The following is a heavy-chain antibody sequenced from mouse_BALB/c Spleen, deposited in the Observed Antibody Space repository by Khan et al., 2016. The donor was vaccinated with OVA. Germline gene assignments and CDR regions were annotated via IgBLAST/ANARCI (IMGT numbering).Heavy chain of an antibody. Sequence: EVELVESGGGLVKPGGSLKLSCAASGFTFSSYAMSWVRQTPEKRLEWVATISSGGSYTYYQDSVKGRFTISRDNAKNTLYLQMSSLRSEDTAMYYCARQGGYWGQGTLVTVSA. J-gene: IGHJ3*02. V-gene: IGHV5-9-3*01. CDR3: ARQGGY. CDR1: GFTFSSYA. CDR2: ISSGGSYT.